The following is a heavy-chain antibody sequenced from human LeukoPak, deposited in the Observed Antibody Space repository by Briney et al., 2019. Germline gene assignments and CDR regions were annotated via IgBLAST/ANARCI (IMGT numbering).Heavy chain of an antibody. D-gene: IGHD3-10*02. Sequence: GGTLTLSCAASGFTFSSYERNWVRQAPGKGLEWVSYISSSGSTIYYADSVKGRFTISRDNAKNSLYLQMNSLRAEDTAVYYCAELGITMIGGVWGKGTTVTISS. CDR2: ISSSGSTI. J-gene: IGHJ6*04. CDR1: GFTFSSYE. V-gene: IGHV3-48*03. CDR3: AELGITMIGGV.